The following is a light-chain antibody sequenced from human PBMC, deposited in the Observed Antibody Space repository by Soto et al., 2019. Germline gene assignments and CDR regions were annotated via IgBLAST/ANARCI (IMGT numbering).Light chain of an antibody. V-gene: IGKV3-20*01. CDR3: QQYGSSPRT. CDR2: GAS. Sequence: ENGLTQSPGTLSLSPGERATLSCRASQSVSSSYLAWYQQKPGQAPRLLIYGASSRATGIPDRFSGSGSGTDFTLTISRLEPEDFAVYYCQQYGSSPRTFGGGTKVDI. CDR1: QSVSSSY. J-gene: IGKJ4*01.